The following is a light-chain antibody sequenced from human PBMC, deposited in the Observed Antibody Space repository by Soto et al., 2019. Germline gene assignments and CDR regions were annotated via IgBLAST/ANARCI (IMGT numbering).Light chain of an antibody. CDR1: QSITIW. CDR3: QQYYGYSFT. Sequence: DIQMTQSPSTLSASVGDRVTITCRASQSITIWLAWYQQKPGKAPKLLIYKASSLQSGVPSRFSGSGSGTEFTLTISSLQPDDFATYYCQQYYGYSFTFGPGTKVDIK. J-gene: IGKJ3*01. V-gene: IGKV1-5*03. CDR2: KAS.